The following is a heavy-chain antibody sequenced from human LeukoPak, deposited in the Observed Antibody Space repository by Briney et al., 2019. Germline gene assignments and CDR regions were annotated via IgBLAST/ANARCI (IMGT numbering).Heavy chain of an antibody. CDR1: GGSISSGDYY. D-gene: IGHD3-10*01. J-gene: IGHJ4*02. CDR3: ARSPLRGDNPFDY. Sequence: PSETLSLTCTVSGGSISSGDYYWSWIRQPPGKGLEWIGYIYYSGSTYYNPSLKSRVTISVDTSKNQFSLKLSSVTAADTAVYYCARSPLRGDNPFDYWGQGTLVSVSS. V-gene: IGHV4-30-4*01. CDR2: IYYSGST.